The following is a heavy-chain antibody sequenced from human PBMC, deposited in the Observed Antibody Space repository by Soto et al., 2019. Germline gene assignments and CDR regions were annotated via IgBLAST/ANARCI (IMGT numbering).Heavy chain of an antibody. V-gene: IGHV4-4*02. J-gene: IGHJ3*02. CDR3: ASKFGQLLADAFDI. CDR1: GYSRNTKLW. D-gene: IGHD3-10*01. CDR2: IYHSGST. Sequence: TLSLVSAFHGYSRNTKLWWRSFRHLPRNRLGWIGEIYHSGSTIYNPSLQSRVTLSVDKSKNEFSLKMSCVTAADTAVYYCASKFGQLLADAFDIWGQGTMVTVSS.